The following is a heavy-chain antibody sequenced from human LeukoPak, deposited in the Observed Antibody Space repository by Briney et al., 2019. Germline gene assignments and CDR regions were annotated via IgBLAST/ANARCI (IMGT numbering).Heavy chain of an antibody. CDR2: ISDTGNT. CDR3: AKAPVTTCRGAFCYPFDY. J-gene: IGHJ4*02. CDR1: GFTFSSYN. D-gene: IGHD2-15*01. Sequence: GGSLRLSCAASGFTFSSYNMNWVRQAPGKGLEWVSAISDTGNTYHADSVKGRFTISRDSSKNTLFLQMNRLRPEDAAVYYCAKAPVTTCRGAFCYPFDYWGLGTLVTVSS. V-gene: IGHV3-23*01.